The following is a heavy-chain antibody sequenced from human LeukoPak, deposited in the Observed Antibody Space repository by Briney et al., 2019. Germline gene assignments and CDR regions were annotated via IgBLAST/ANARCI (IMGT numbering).Heavy chain of an antibody. Sequence: SETLSLTCTVSGGSVSGGSYYWSWIRQPPGKGLEWIGNVYYIGTTSYNSSLKSRVTISVDTSKNQFSLEVTSVSAADTAVYYCAKNTSSSPWFDPWGQGTLVTVSS. CDR3: AKNTSSSPWFDP. V-gene: IGHV4-61*01. J-gene: IGHJ5*02. CDR1: GGSVSGGSYY. D-gene: IGHD6-6*01. CDR2: VYYIGTT.